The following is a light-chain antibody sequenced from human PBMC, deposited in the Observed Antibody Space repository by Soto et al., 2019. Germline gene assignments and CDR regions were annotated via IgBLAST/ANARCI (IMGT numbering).Light chain of an antibody. CDR3: QQYGSSPPT. CDR1: QSVIRSS. V-gene: IGKV3-20*01. J-gene: IGKJ1*01. Sequence: VLTHSPCTLSFSPGERATLSFMASQSVIRSSFAWYQQKPGQGPRLLIYGASSRATGTPDRFSGSGSGTDFTLTINRLEPEDFALYYCQQYGSSPPTFRQGTKVDI. CDR2: GAS.